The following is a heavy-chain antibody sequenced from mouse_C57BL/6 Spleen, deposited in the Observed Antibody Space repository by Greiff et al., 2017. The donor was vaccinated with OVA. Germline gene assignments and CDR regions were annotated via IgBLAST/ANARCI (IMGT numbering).Heavy chain of an antibody. V-gene: IGHV3-6*01. Sequence: EVKLLESGTGLVKPSQSLSLTCSVTGYSITSGYYWNWIRQFPGNKLEWMGYISYDGSNNYNPSLKNRISITRDASKNQFFLKLNSVTTEYTATVDYASDNGYYLYYAMDYWGQGTSVTVSS. J-gene: IGHJ4*01. CDR2: ISYDGSN. D-gene: IGHD2-3*01. CDR3: ASDNGYYLYYAMDY. CDR1: GYSITSGYY.